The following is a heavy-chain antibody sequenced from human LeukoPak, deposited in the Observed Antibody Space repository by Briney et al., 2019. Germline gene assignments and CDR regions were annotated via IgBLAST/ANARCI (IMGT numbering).Heavy chain of an antibody. D-gene: IGHD6-13*01. V-gene: IGHV3-30*03. Sequence: GGSLRLSCAASGFTFSSYGMHWVRQAPGKGLEWVAVISYDGSNKYYADSVKGRFTISRVNSKNTLYLQMNSLRAEDTAVYYCASEGIAAAADIWGQGTMVTVSS. CDR2: ISYDGSNK. J-gene: IGHJ3*02. CDR1: GFTFSSYG. CDR3: ASEGIAAAADI.